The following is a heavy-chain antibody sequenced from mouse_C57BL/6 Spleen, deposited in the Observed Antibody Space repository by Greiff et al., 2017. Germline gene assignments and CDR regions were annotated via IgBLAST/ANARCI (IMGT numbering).Heavy chain of an antibody. J-gene: IGHJ2*01. Sequence: EVQLQQSGAELVRPGASVKLSCTASGFNIKDDYMHWVKQRPEQGLEWIGWIDPENGDTEYASKFQGKATIPADTSSNTAYLQLSSLTSEDTAVYYCTTEEYGSSPFDYWGQGTTLTVSS. V-gene: IGHV14-4*01. CDR3: TTEEYGSSPFDY. CDR2: IDPENGDT. CDR1: GFNIKDDY. D-gene: IGHD1-1*01.